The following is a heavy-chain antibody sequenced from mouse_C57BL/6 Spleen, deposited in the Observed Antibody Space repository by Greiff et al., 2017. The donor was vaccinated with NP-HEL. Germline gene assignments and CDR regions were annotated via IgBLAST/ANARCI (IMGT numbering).Heavy chain of an antibody. CDR2: IRNKANGYTT. Sequence: EVQVVESGGGLVQPGGSLSLSCAASGFTFTDYYMSWVRQPPGKALEWLGFIRNKANGYTTEYSASVKGRFTISRDNSQSILYLQMNALRAEDSATYYCARYRVYYGNPGYFDYWGQGTTLTVSS. D-gene: IGHD2-1*01. CDR1: GFTFTDYY. CDR3: ARYRVYYGNPGYFDY. J-gene: IGHJ2*01. V-gene: IGHV7-3*01.